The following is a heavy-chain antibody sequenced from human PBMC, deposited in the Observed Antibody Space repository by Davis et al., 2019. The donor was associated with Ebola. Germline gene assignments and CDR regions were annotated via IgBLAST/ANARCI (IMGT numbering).Heavy chain of an antibody. V-gene: IGHV1-18*01. CDR3: ARDNYYGSGSYRRGWFDP. Sequence: ASVQVSCKASGYTFTSYGISWVRQAPGQGLEWMGWNSAYNGNTNYAQKLQGRVTMTTDTSTSTAYMELRSMRSDDTAVYYCARDNYYGSGSYRRGWFDPWGQGTLVTVSS. CDR2: NSAYNGNT. J-gene: IGHJ5*02. CDR1: GYTFTSYG. D-gene: IGHD3-10*01.